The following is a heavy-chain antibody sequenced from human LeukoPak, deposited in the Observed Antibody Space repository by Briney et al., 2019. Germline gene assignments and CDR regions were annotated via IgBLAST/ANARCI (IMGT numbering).Heavy chain of an antibody. Sequence: SETLSLTCTVSGGSISSSSYYWGWIRQPPGKVLEWIGSIYYSGSTYYNPSLKSRVTISVDTSKNQFSLKLSSVTDEDTAVYYCARVGNVLRYFDWLFWGQGTLVTVSS. CDR3: ARVGNVLRYFDWLF. J-gene: IGHJ4*02. V-gene: IGHV4-39*07. D-gene: IGHD3-9*01. CDR1: GGSISSSSYY. CDR2: IYYSGST.